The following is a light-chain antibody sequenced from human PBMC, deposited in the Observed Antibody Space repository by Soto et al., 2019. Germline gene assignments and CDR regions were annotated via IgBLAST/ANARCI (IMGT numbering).Light chain of an antibody. Sequence: EIVLTQAPGTLSLSPGERATLSCRASQSVTSTYLAWYQQKPGQPPRLLIYGASNRATGIPDRFSGSGSGTDLTLTSSRLEPEDFTVYYCQQYHSLPTTFGPGTKVDI. V-gene: IGKV3-20*01. CDR1: QSVTSTY. CDR3: QQYHSLPTT. J-gene: IGKJ3*01. CDR2: GAS.